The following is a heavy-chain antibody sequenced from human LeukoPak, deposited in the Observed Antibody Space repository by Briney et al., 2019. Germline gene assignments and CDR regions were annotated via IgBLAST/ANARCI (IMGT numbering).Heavy chain of an antibody. CDR3: SGSSGWYNWFDP. D-gene: IGHD6-19*01. Sequence: GGSLRLSCAASGFTFDDYAMHWVRQAPGKGLEWVSGISWNSGSIGYADSVKGRFTISRDNAKNSLYLQMNSLSAEDTALYYCSGSSGWYNWFDPWGQGTLVTVSS. CDR2: ISWNSGSI. V-gene: IGHV3-9*01. CDR1: GFTFDDYA. J-gene: IGHJ5*02.